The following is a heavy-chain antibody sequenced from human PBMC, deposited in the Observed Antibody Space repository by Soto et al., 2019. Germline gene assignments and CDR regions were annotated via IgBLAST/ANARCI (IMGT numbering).Heavy chain of an antibody. CDR2: INTYNGMT. Sequence: QVQLVQSGGEVKKPGASVTVSCKASGYTFINYHITWVRQAPGQGREWMAWINTYNGMTDYAQRFQGRVTMTRDTSTSTAYMELRNLGSEDTAVYIGAKSPRVEMATDWGQGALVTVSS. CDR1: GYTFINYH. CDR3: AKSPRVEMATD. D-gene: IGHD5-12*01. V-gene: IGHV1-18*01. J-gene: IGHJ4*02.